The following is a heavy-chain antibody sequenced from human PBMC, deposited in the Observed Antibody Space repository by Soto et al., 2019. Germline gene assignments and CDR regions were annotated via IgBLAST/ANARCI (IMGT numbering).Heavy chain of an antibody. Sequence: QVQLQESGPGLVKPSQTLSLTCTVSGGSISSGDYYWSWIRQPPGKGLEWIGYIDYSGRTYYNPSLQSRVTISVDTSKHQFSLKLSSVTAADTAVYYCARATPSPLFGYWGQGTLVTGSS. CDR3: ARATPSPLFGY. CDR2: IDYSGRT. D-gene: IGHD3-3*01. V-gene: IGHV4-30-4*01. J-gene: IGHJ4*02. CDR1: GGSISSGDYY.